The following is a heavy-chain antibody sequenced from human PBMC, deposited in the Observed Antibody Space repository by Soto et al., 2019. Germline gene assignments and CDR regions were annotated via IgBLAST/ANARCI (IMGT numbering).Heavy chain of an antibody. V-gene: IGHV4-59*01. Sequence: QVQLQESGPGLVKPSETLSLTCTVSGGSISSYYWSWIRQPPGKGLECIGYIYYSGSTNYKPSLKSRATISVDTSKKQFSLKLSSVTAADTAVYYCARVTSGYRPHFEYWGQGTLVTVSS. CDR3: ARVTSGYRPHFEY. CDR1: GGSISSYY. CDR2: IYYSGST. J-gene: IGHJ4*02. D-gene: IGHD3-3*01.